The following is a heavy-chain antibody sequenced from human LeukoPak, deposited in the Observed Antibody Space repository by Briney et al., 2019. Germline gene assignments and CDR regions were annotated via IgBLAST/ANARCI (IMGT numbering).Heavy chain of an antibody. V-gene: IGHV4-34*01. D-gene: IGHD3-22*01. CDR1: GGSFSGYH. CDR2: INHSGST. J-gene: IGHJ4*02. Sequence: SETLSLTCAVYGGSFSGYHWSWIRQPPGKGLEWIGEINHSGSTNYNPSLKSRVTISVDTSKNQFSLKLSSVTAADTAVYYCARANYYYDSSGYRASYYFDYWGQGTLVTVSS. CDR3: ARANYYYDSSGYRASYYFDY.